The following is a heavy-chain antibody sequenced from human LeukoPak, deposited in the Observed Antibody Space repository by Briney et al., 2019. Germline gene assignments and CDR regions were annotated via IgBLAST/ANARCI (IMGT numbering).Heavy chain of an antibody. Sequence: PSETLSLTCTVSGGSINSYSWTWIRQPPGKGLEWIGCVYYTGITEYNPSLNSRLTISADTSNNQFSLRLRSVTAADTAVYYCARLSRIAAAGAYSYNSLDVWGQGTTVTVSS. V-gene: IGHV4-59*13. CDR1: GGSINSYS. CDR3: ARLSRIAAAGAYSYNSLDV. D-gene: IGHD6-13*01. J-gene: IGHJ6*02. CDR2: VYYTGIT.